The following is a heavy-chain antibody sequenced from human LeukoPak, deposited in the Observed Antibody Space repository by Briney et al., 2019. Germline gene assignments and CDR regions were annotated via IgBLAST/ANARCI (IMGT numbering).Heavy chain of an antibody. D-gene: IGHD3-22*01. V-gene: IGHV4-59*01. CDR2: IYYSGSN. J-gene: IGHJ3*02. CDR1: GGSISSYY. Sequence: PSETLSLTCTVSGGSISSYYWSWIRQPPGKGLEWIGYIYYSGSNNYNPSLKSRVTMSVDTSKKQFPLKLSSVTAADTAVYYCARYLSDYYDSTGLGWGAFVIWGQGTMVSVSS. CDR3: ARYLSDYYDSTGLGWGAFVI.